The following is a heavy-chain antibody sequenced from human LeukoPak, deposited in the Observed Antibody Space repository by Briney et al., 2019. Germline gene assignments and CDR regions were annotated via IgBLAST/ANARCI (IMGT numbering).Heavy chain of an antibody. J-gene: IGHJ1*01. CDR2: IYSGGTT. Sequence: GGSLRLSCAASGFTVSSNFMSWVRQAPGKGLEWVSVIYSGGTTYYADSLKGRFTISRDSSKNTLYLQMNSLRADDTAVYYCARPIRGSGTYFNYEYFQHWGQGTLVTVSS. V-gene: IGHV3-53*01. CDR3: ARPIRGSGTYFNYEYFQH. D-gene: IGHD3-10*01. CDR1: GFTVSSNF.